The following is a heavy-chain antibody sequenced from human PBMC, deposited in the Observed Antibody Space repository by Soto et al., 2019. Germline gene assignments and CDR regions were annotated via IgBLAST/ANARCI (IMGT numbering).Heavy chain of an antibody. CDR3: AREWIQLGGGLEY. Sequence: QVQLVESGGGVVQPGRSLRLSCAASGFTFSSYAMHWVRQAPGKGLEWVAVISYDGSNKYYADSVKGRFTISRDNSKNTLYLQMNSLRAEDTAVYYCAREWIQLGGGLEYWGQGTLVIVSS. V-gene: IGHV3-30-3*01. CDR1: GFTFSSYA. CDR2: ISYDGSNK. J-gene: IGHJ4*02. D-gene: IGHD5-18*01.